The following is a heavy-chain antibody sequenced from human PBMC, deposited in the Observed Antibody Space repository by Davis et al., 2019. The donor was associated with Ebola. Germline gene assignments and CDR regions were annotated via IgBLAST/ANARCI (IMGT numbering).Heavy chain of an antibody. Sequence: GGSLRLPCAASGFAFSNYALSWVRQAPGKGPEWVSGISGSGDATYYADSVKGRFTVSRDNSRNTLYLQMNSLRGEDTAVYYCAKDRVHGVFPEYWGQGTLVTVSS. D-gene: IGHD6-6*01. CDR2: ISGSGDAT. J-gene: IGHJ4*02. CDR3: AKDRVHGVFPEY. V-gene: IGHV3-23*01. CDR1: GFAFSNYA.